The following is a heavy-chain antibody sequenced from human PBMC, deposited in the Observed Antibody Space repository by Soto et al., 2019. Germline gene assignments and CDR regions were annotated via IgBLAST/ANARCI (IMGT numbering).Heavy chain of an antibody. D-gene: IGHD3-22*01. CDR3: ARAQRYYYDSSDDWFDP. V-gene: IGHV1-69*02. J-gene: IGHJ5*02. CDR1: GGTFSSYT. CDR2: IIPILGIA. Sequence: QVQLVQSGAEVKKPGSSVKVSCKASGGTFSSYTISWVRQAPGQGLEWMGRIIPILGIANYAQKFQGRVTITADKSTSTAYMELSSLRSEDTVVYYCARAQRYYYDSSDDWFDPWGQGTLVTVSS.